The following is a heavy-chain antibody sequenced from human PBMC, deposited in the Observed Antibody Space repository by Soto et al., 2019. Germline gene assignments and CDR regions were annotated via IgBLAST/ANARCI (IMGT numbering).Heavy chain of an antibody. CDR3: ARSGLVGRQVGFGELRRYYGMDV. J-gene: IGHJ6*02. D-gene: IGHD3-10*01. CDR2: INHSGST. V-gene: IGHV4-34*01. CDR1: GGSFSGYY. Sequence: PSETLSLTCAVYGGSFSGYYWSWIRQPPGKGLEWIGEINHSGSTNYNPSLKSRVTISVDTSKNQFSLKLSSVTAADTAVYYCARSGLVGRQVGFGELRRYYGMDVWGQGTTVTVSS.